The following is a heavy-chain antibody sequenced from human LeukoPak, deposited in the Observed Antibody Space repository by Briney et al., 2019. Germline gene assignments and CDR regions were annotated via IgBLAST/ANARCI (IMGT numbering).Heavy chain of an antibody. Sequence: SETLSLTCAVSGGSFSGNYWTLIRQTPGRGLEWIGESSPTGDITGYNPSLRGRATISVDSSKEQFSLKLTSVTAADTGVYYCARVPDFIARPCDSWGPGTLVTVSS. CDR1: GGSFSGNY. V-gene: IGHV4-34*01. CDR2: SSPTGDIT. J-gene: IGHJ4*02. D-gene: IGHD2-21*01. CDR3: ARVPDFIARPCDS.